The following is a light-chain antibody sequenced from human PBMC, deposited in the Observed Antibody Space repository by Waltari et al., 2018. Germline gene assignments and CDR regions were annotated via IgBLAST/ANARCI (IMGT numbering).Light chain of an antibody. CDR3: QQSYT. V-gene: IGKV1-39*01. Sequence: DIQMTQSPSSLSASVGQKVTITCRAIQSFKEYLNGYQQKPGKAPKLLIYGASSLQSGVPSRFSGSGSGTDFTLSITSLQPEDSATYYCQQSYTFGGGTKVEIK. CDR2: GAS. J-gene: IGKJ4*01. CDR1: QSFKEY.